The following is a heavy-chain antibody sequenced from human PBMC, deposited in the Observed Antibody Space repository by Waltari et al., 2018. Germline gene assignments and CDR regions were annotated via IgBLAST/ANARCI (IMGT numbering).Heavy chain of an antibody. D-gene: IGHD2-15*01. CDR3: ATDLSATGGSAS. V-gene: IGHV3-7*01. J-gene: IGHJ5*02. CDR2: SQPYTDDK. Sequence: EMRLAESGGGLVQPGGSLRLSCVASGFTFSTYWMGWVQQAPGKGLEWVASSQPYTDDKYYVDSVKGRFSISRDNARNSLSLQMNSLRVEDTAVYYCATDLSATGGSASWGQGTLVIVSS. CDR1: GFTFSTYW.